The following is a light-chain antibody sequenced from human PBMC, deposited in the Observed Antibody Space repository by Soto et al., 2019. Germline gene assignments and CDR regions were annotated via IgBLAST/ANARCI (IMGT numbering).Light chain of an antibody. CDR1: SGDVGAYNY. CDR2: DVS. Sequence: QSVLTQPASVSGSPGQSITISCTGTSGDVGAYNYVSWYQQHPGKAPRLMIYDVSNRPSGGSNRFSGSKSGNTASLTISGLQAEDEADYYCSSFTNTYSYVFGTGTKLTVL. V-gene: IGLV2-14*01. CDR3: SSFTNTYSYV. J-gene: IGLJ1*01.